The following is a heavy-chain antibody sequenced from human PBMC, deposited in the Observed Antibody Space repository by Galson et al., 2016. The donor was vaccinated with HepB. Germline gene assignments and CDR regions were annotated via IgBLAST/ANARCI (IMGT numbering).Heavy chain of an antibody. CDR1: GYTFSDYG. J-gene: IGHJ3*01. Sequence: SVKVSCKASGYTFSDYGIFWVRQAPGQGLEWVGGISGYTGFTNFAQKFRDRVTMTRDTSANIAYMELRSLISDDTAIYYCARDMYSDSSDDALDFWGQGTLVTVSS. V-gene: IGHV1-18*01. CDR3: ARDMYSDSSDDALDF. CDR2: ISGYTGFT. D-gene: IGHD3-22*01.